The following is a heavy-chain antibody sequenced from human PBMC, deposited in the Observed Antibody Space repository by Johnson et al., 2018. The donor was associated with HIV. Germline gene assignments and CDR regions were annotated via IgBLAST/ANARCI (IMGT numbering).Heavy chain of an antibody. CDR3: AKSPGKDHGGNSGAFHI. CDR1: GFTVSSNY. V-gene: IGHV3-30*02. D-gene: IGHD4-23*01. Sequence: QVQLVESGGGLVQPGGSLRLSCAASGFTVSSNYMSWVRQAPGKGLEWVAFILYDGSNKYCEDSVKGRFTISRDNSKNTLYLQMSSLRAEDTAVYYCAKSPGKDHGGNSGAFHIWGQGTMVTVSS. J-gene: IGHJ3*02. CDR2: ILYDGSNK.